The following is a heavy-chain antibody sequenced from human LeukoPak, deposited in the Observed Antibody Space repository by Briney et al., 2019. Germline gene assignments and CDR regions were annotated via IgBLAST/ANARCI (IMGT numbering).Heavy chain of an antibody. CDR3: ASRGPYYSSSWESPFDY. CDR1: GYTFSTYP. J-gene: IGHJ4*02. CDR2: IIPIFGTA. V-gene: IGHV1-69*13. Sequence: ASVKVSCKASGYTFSTYPMNWVRQAPGQGLEWMGGIIPIFGTANYAQKFQGRVTITADESTSTAYMELSSLRSEDTAVYYCASRGPYYSSSWESPFDYWGQGTLVTVSS. D-gene: IGHD6-13*01.